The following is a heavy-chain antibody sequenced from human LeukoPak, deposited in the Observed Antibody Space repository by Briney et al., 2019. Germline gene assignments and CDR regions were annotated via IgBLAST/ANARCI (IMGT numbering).Heavy chain of an antibody. Sequence: PGGSLRLSCEGSAFIFSGHWMNWVRQTPGKGLEWVASIKEDGSERQYVGSVKGRFSISRDNTKGSLFLQLNSLRAEDTAVYYCARVRSGYYIDYWGQGTLVTVSS. D-gene: IGHD3-22*01. CDR1: AFIFSGHW. V-gene: IGHV3-7*01. J-gene: IGHJ4*02. CDR3: ARVRSGYYIDY. CDR2: IKEDGSER.